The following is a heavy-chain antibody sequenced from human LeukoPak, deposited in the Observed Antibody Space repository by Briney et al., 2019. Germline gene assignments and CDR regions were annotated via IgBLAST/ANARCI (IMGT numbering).Heavy chain of an antibody. CDR1: GGSISSSRYS. Sequence: SETLSLTCTVSGGSISSSRYSWGWIRQPPGKGLEWIGTIYDSGSTYYNPSLKSRVTISADTSKSQLSQRLSSVTAADTAVYYCARVGFGGYSYGYVDFWGQGTQVTVSS. CDR2: IYDSGST. D-gene: IGHD5-18*01. CDR3: ARVGFGGYSYGYVDF. J-gene: IGHJ4*02. V-gene: IGHV4-39*01.